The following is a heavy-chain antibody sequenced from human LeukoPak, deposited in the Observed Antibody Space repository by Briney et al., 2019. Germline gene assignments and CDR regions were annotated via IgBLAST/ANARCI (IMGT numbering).Heavy chain of an antibody. CDR1: GGSMNNRDYY. D-gene: IGHD7-27*01. V-gene: IGHV4-30-4*01. CDR3: ARNWGAAGWSNYYGMDV. Sequence: SETLSLTCTVSGGSMNNRDYYWSWIRQPPGKGLEWLGYIYYSGSTYYNPSLKSRITISEDTPKNQFSLKLKSVTAADTAVYFCARNWGAAGWSNYYGMDVWGQGTTVTVSS. J-gene: IGHJ6*02. CDR2: IYYSGST.